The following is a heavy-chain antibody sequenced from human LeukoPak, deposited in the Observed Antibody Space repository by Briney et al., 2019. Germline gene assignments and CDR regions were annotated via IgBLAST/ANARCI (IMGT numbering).Heavy chain of an antibody. CDR2: IYNSESI. CDR3: ARDRSSSYTRDWFDP. D-gene: IGHD6-13*01. CDR1: GVSINGYY. V-gene: IGHV4-4*07. Sequence: PSETLSLTCTVSGVSINGYYWSWIRQPAGKGLEWIGRIYNSESINYNPSLKSRVTMSIDTSKSQFSLKLNSVTAAATAVYYCARDRSSSYTRDWFDPWGQGALVTVSS. J-gene: IGHJ5*02.